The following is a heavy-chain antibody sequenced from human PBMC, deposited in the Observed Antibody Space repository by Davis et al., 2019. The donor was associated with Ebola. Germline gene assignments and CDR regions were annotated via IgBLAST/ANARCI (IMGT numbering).Heavy chain of an antibody. D-gene: IGHD6-19*01. CDR3: ARNTVAGILDWGWFDP. CDR2: IYSGGST. CDR1: GFTFSSYS. J-gene: IGHJ5*02. V-gene: IGHV3-66*01. Sequence: GESLKISCAASGFTFSSYSMNWVRQAPGKGLEWVSVIYSGGSTYYADSVKGRFTISRDNSKSTLYLQMNSLRAEDTAVYYCARNTVAGILDWGWFDPWGQGTLVTVSS.